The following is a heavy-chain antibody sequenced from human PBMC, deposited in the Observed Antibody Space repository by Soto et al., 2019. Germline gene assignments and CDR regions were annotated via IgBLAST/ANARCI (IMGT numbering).Heavy chain of an antibody. CDR2: IYHSGST. D-gene: IGHD6-19*01. J-gene: IGHJ2*01. CDR3: ARVIAVAGTSAWYFDL. Sequence: QLQLQESGSGLVKPSQTLSLTCAVSGGSISSGGYSWSWIRQPPGKGLEWIGYIYHSGSTDYNPSLKSRVTISVDRSKNQFSLKLSSVTAADTAVYYCARVIAVAGTSAWYFDLWGRGTLVTVSS. V-gene: IGHV4-30-2*01. CDR1: GGSISSGGYS.